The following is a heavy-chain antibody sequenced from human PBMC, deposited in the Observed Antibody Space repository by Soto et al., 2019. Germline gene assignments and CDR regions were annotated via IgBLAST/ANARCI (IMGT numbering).Heavy chain of an antibody. V-gene: IGHV4-61*01. CDR2: IYYSGST. CDR3: SSLLPYDCSGYVGFDY. D-gene: IGHD3-22*01. J-gene: IGHJ4*02. Sequence: QVQLQESGPGLVKPSETLSLTCTVSGGSVSSGIYYWSWIRQPPGKGLEWIGYIYYSGSTNYNPSLKCRVTISVDTSKNQFSLKLSSVTAADTALYYCSSLLPYDCSGYVGFDYWGQGTLVTVSS. CDR1: GGSVSSGIYY.